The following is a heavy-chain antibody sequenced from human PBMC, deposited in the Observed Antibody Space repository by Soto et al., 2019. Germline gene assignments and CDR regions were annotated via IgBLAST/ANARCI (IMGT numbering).Heavy chain of an antibody. CDR3: ARGVATIGVELAQFDY. CDR1: GGTFSSYA. J-gene: IGHJ4*02. D-gene: IGHD5-12*01. CDR2: IIPIFGTA. V-gene: IGHV1-69*12. Sequence: QVQLVQSGAEVKKPGSSVKVSCKASGGTFSSYAISWVRQAPGQGLEWMGGIIPIFGTANYAQKFQGRVTITADESTGKAYMELSSLRSEETAVYYCARGVATIGVELAQFDYWGQGTLGTVSS.